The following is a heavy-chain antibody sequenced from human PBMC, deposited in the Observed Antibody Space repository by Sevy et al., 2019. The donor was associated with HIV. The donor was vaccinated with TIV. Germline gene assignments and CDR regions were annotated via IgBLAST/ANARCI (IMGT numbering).Heavy chain of an antibody. D-gene: IGHD2-2*01. V-gene: IGHV3-23*01. Sequence: GGSLRLSCAASGFTFINYAMSWVRQAPGKGLEWVSGISGTGGNTYLADSVKGRFTISRDNSKNTLYLQTNSLRAEDTAIYFCARANCSLTSCYPFDYWGQGTLVTVSS. J-gene: IGHJ4*02. CDR1: GFTFINYA. CDR2: ISGTGGNT. CDR3: ARANCSLTSCYPFDY.